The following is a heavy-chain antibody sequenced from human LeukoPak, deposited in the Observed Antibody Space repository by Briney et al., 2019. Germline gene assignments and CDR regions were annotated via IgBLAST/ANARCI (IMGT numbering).Heavy chain of an antibody. D-gene: IGHD3-3*01. CDR3: ARLYVDFWSGYYTLYYYYYMDV. V-gene: IGHV4-4*07. J-gene: IGHJ6*03. Sequence: SETLSLTCTVSGGSISSYYWSWIRQPAGKGLEWIGRIYTSGSTNYDPSLKSRVTMSVDTSKNQFSLKLSSVTAADTAVYYCARLYVDFWSGYYTLYYYYYMDVWGKGTTVTVSS. CDR1: GGSISSYY. CDR2: IYTSGST.